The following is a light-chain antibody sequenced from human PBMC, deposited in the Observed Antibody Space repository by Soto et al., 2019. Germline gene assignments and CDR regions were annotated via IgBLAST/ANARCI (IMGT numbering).Light chain of an antibody. CDR2: GAS. J-gene: IGKJ1*01. V-gene: IGKV3-20*01. CDR1: QSLSSSS. Sequence: EIVLTQSPGTLPIPPGERSTLSCSASQSLSSSSLAWYQQKPGQAPRLLISGASSRAADIPDRFSGSGSGTDFTLTINRLEPEDFAVYYCQQYDSSPRTFGQGTKVDIK. CDR3: QQYDSSPRT.